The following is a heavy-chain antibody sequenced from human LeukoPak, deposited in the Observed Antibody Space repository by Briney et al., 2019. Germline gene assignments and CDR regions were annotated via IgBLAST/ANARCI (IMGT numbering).Heavy chain of an antibody. J-gene: IGHJ6*02. CDR2: IYYSGST. Sequence: SETLSLTCTVSGGSISSYYWSWIRQPPGKGLEWIGYIYYSGSTNYNPSPKSRVTISVETSKNQFSLKLSSVTAADTAVYYCARHVYYYGMDVWGQGTTVTVSS. CDR1: GGSISSYY. V-gene: IGHV4-59*08. CDR3: ARHVYYYGMDV.